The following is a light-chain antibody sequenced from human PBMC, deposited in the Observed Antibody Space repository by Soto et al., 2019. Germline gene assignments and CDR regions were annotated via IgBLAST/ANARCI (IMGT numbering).Light chain of an antibody. CDR2: RND. J-gene: IGLJ1*01. CDR3: AKWDDSLRVYV. CDR1: NSRSGSNY. Sequence: QSVLPHPPSASGTPGQRVTISCSTSNSRSGSNYVYWYQQLPGTAPKLLIYRNDQRPSGVPDRFSGSKSGTSASLAISGLRSEDEADYYCAKWDDSLRVYVFGTGTKVTVL. V-gene: IGLV1-47*01.